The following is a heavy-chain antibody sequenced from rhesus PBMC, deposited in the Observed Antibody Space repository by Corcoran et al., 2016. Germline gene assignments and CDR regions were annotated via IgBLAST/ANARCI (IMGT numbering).Heavy chain of an antibody. D-gene: IGHD6-43*01. CDR2: ISGSSGST. CDR1: GYSISSGYY. Sequence: QVQLQESGPGLVKPSETLSLTCAVSGYSISSGYYWGWIRQPPGKGLEYIGYISGSSGSTSYNPSLKVRVTISKDASKNQFSLKLSSVTAADTAVYYCGAYSSSYYFDYWGQGVLVTVSS. J-gene: IGHJ4*01. V-gene: IGHV4-99*01. CDR3: GAYSSSYYFDY.